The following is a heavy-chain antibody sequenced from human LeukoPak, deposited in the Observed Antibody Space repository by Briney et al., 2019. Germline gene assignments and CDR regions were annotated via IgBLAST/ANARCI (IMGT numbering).Heavy chain of an antibody. CDR1: GYTFTSYY. D-gene: IGHD2-15*01. J-gene: IGHJ1*01. Sequence: ASVKVSCKASGYTFTSYYMHWVRQAPGQGLEWTGIINPSGGSTSYAQKFQGRVTMTRDTSTSTVYMELSSLRSEDTAVYYCARVAAERYCSGGSCYEHFQHWGQGTLVTVSS. V-gene: IGHV1-46*01. CDR3: ARVAAERYCSGGSCYEHFQH. CDR2: INPSGGST.